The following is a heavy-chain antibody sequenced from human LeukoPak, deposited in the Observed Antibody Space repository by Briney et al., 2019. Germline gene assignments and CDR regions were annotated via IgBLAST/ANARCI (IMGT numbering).Heavy chain of an antibody. J-gene: IGHJ4*02. V-gene: IGHV3-23*01. CDR3: ARLDLGYSSDY. CDR2: ISGSGGGT. Sequence: GGSLRLSCAASGFTFNSYAMSWVRQAPEKGLEWVATISGSGGGTYYADSVKGRFTISRDDSKNTLYLQMNSLRAEDTAVYYCARLDLGYSSDYWGQGALVTVSS. D-gene: IGHD5-12*01. CDR1: GFTFNSYA.